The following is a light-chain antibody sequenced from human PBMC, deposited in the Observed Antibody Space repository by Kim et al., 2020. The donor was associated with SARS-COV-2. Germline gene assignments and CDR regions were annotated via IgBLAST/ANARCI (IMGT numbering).Light chain of an antibody. CDR3: CSYAGTWV. CDR2: DVS. Sequence: PGQSVTISCTGTSRDVGGYNSVSWYQQHQDKALKLMIYDVSKRPSGVPDRFSGSKSGITASLTISGLQADDEADYYCCSYAGTWVFGGGTQLTVL. CDR1: SRDVGGYNS. J-gene: IGLJ3*02. V-gene: IGLV2-11*03.